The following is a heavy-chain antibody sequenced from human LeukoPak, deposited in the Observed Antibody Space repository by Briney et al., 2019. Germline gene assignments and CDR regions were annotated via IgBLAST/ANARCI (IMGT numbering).Heavy chain of an antibody. J-gene: IGHJ4*02. V-gene: IGHV4-39*01. CDR2: IYYSGST. CDR3: ARQDSSSSE. D-gene: IGHD6-6*01. CDR1: GGSISSTDYY. Sequence: SETLSLTCTVSGGSISSTDYYWGWIRQPPGRGLEWIGSIYYSGSTYYNPSLKSRVTISVDTSKNQFSLKLSSVTAADTAVYYCARQDSSSSEWGQGTLVTVSS.